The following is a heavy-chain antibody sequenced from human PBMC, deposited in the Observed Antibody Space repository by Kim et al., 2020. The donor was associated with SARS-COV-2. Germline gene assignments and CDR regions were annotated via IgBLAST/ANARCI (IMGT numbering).Heavy chain of an antibody. CDR3: ALAYNSSWY. CDR2: ILNNGVTT. V-gene: IGHV3-64D*09. CDR1: GFIFRSYP. D-gene: IGHD6-13*01. J-gene: IGHJ2*01. Sequence: GGSLRLSCSASGFIFRSYPMHWVRQAPGKGLEYVAIILNNGVTTYYADSVKGRFTVSRDNSKNTLSLEMSSLRTEDTALYYCALAYNSSWY.